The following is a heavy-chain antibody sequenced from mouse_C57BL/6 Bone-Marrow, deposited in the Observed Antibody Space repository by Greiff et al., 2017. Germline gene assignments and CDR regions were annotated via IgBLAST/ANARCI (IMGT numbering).Heavy chain of an antibody. CDR2: IRSKSSNYAT. J-gene: IGHJ1*03. Sequence: EVKVVESGGGLVQPKGSLKLSCAASGFTFNTYAMHWVRQAPGKGLEWVARIRSKSSNYATYYADSVKDRFTISRDASQSMLYLQMNNLKTEDTAMYYCVRSREVVACWYFDVWGTGTTVTVSS. V-gene: IGHV10-3*01. CDR3: VRSREVVACWYFDV. D-gene: IGHD1-1*01. CDR1: GFTFNTYA.